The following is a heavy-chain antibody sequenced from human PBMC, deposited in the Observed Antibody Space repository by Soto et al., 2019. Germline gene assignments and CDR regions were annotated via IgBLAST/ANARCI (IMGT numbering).Heavy chain of an antibody. D-gene: IGHD6-13*01. CDR3: ARGGSSWSFDS. V-gene: IGHV3-53*01. Sequence: EVQLVESGGGLIQPGGSLRLSCAASGFTVSSNYMSWVRQAPGKGLEGVSVIYGGGTTYYADSVKGRFTISRDSSKNTLYLQMNSLRDEDTAVYYCARGGSSWSFDSWGQGTLVTVS. CDR1: GFTVSSNY. J-gene: IGHJ4*02. CDR2: IYGGGTT.